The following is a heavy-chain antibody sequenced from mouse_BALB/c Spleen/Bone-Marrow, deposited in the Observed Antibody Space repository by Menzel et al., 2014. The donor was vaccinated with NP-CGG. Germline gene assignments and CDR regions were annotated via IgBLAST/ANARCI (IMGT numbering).Heavy chain of an antibody. V-gene: IGHV1-37*01. D-gene: IGHD2-1*01. CDR2: INPYNGDT. CDR3: GSRGNYEEGRY. J-gene: IGHJ4*01. CDR1: GYSFTGXF. Sequence: EVQLQQSGPELVKPGASVKISCKASGYSFTGXFXNWVKQSHGKSLEWIGRINPYNGDTFYNQKFKGKATLTVDKSSSTAHMELLSLTSEDPAVYYCGSRGNYEEGRYWGQGTSVTVSS.